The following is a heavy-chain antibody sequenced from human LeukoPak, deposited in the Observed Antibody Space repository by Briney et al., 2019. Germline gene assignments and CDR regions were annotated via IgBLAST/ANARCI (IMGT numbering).Heavy chain of an antibody. CDR3: ARGGGASPYDAFDI. V-gene: IGHV7-4-1*02. D-gene: IGHD4/OR15-4a*01. CDR2: INTNTGNP. CDR1: GHTFTSYA. Sequence: ASVKVSCKASGHTFTSYAMNWVRQAPGQGLEWMGWINTNTGNPTYAQGFTGRFVFSLDTSVSTAYLQISSLKAEDTAVYYCARGGGASPYDAFDIWGQGTMVTVSS. J-gene: IGHJ3*02.